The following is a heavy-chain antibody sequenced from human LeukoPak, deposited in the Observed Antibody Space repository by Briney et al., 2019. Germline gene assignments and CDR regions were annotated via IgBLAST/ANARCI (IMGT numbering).Heavy chain of an antibody. CDR1: GGSISSGDYY. J-gene: IGHJ4*02. D-gene: IGHD1-26*01. CDR2: IYYSGST. V-gene: IGHV4-30-4*08. Sequence: SQTLSLTCTVSGGSISSGDYYWGWIRQPPGKGLEWIGYIYYSGSTYNNPSLKSRVTISVDTSKNQFSLKLSSVTAADTAVYYCARDRSQWELLLDYWGQGTLVTVSS. CDR3: ARDRSQWELLLDY.